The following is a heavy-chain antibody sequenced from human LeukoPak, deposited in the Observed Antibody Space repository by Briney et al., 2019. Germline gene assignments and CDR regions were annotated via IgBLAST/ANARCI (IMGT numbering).Heavy chain of an antibody. Sequence: SETLSLTCAVSGGSLSDNFWNWIRQPPGKGLEWVGGINDSGGTNYNPSLKSRITISVDTSRSQFSLKLCSVTAADAAFYHWARGNPHLVHCGGDGLDCWGQGTMVTVSS. CDR1: GGSLSDNF. V-gene: IGHV4-34*01. D-gene: IGHD2-21*02. CDR2: INDSGGT. CDR3: ARGNPHLVHCGGDGLDC. J-gene: IGHJ4*03.